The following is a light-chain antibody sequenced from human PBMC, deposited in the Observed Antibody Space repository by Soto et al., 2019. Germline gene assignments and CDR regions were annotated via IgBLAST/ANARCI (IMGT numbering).Light chain of an antibody. CDR3: SSFTTSSTWV. CDR2: EVS. V-gene: IGLV2-14*01. CDR1: SSDGGKYSY. J-gene: IGLJ3*02. Sequence: QSALTQPASVSGSPGQSIAISCTGTSSDGGKYSYVSWFQQYPGHPPKIMIYEVSNRTTGVSNRFSGSKSGNAASLPISALQGEDEADYYCSSFTTSSTWVFGGGTKLTVL.